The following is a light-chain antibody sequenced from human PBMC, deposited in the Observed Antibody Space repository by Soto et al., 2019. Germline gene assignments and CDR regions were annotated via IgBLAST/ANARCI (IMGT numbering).Light chain of an antibody. J-gene: IGKJ4*01. V-gene: IGKV3-20*01. Sequence: EIVWTQSPGTLSLSPGERATLSCRASQTVRTNYLAWFQHKPGQAPRLLIYGASSRATGIPDRFSGSGSGTDFTLTINRLEPEDFAVYFCQQYSDSPLTFGGGTKVEIK. CDR2: GAS. CDR1: QTVRTNY. CDR3: QQYSDSPLT.